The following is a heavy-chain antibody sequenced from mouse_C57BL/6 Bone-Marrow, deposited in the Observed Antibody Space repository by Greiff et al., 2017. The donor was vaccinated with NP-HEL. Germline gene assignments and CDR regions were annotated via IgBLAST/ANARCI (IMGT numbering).Heavy chain of an antibody. D-gene: IGHD1-1*01. CDR3: TPCYYDGSSYVNY. Sequence: EVQLQQSGAELVRPGASVKLSCTASGFNIKDDYMHWVKQRPEQGLEWIGWIDPENGDTEYASKFQGKATITADTSSNTAYLQRSSLTSEDTAVYYCTPCYYDGSSYVNYWGQGTTLTVSS. V-gene: IGHV14-4*01. CDR1: GFNIKDDY. J-gene: IGHJ2*01. CDR2: IDPENGDT.